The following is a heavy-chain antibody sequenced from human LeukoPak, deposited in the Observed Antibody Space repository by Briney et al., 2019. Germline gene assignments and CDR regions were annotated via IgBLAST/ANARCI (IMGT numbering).Heavy chain of an antibody. CDR1: GGSISSYY. D-gene: IGHD3-10*01. Sequence: SETLSLTCTVSGGSISSYYWSWIRQPAGKGLEWIGRIYTSGSTNYDPSLKSRVTMSVDTSKNQFSLKLSSVTAADTAVYYCATNPQDYYGSGSYLSSHAFDIWGQGTMVTVSS. CDR3: ATNPQDYYGSGSYLSSHAFDI. V-gene: IGHV4-4*07. J-gene: IGHJ3*02. CDR2: IYTSGST.